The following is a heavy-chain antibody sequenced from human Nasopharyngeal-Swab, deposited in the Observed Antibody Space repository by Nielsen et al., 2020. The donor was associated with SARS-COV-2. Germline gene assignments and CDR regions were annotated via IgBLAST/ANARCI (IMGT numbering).Heavy chain of an antibody. V-gene: IGHV3-23*01. CDR2: ISGNGGTT. CDR3: AKEGGGGNYLYYYYYGMDV. Sequence: WIRQPPGKGLEWVSVISGNGGTTYYADSVKGRFTISRDNSQNTLFLQMSSLRAEDTAVYYCAKEGGGGNYLYYYYYGMDVWGQGTTVTVSS. J-gene: IGHJ6*02. D-gene: IGHD1-26*01.